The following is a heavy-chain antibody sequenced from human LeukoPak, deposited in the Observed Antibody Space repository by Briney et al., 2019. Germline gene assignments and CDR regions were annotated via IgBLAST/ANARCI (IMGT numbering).Heavy chain of an antibody. J-gene: IGHJ3*02. CDR1: GXSFTSSW. Sequence: GESLKISCKGSGXSFTSSWSSWVRQMPGKGLEWMGRIDPSDSYTSYSPSFQGHVTISADKSISTAYLQWSSLKASDTAMYYCARHGAADDAFDIWGQGTVVTVSS. CDR2: IDPSDSYT. V-gene: IGHV5-10-1*01. CDR3: ARHGAADDAFDI. D-gene: IGHD6-13*01.